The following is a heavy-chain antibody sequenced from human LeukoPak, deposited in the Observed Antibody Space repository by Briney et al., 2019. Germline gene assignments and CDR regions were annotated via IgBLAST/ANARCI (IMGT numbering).Heavy chain of an antibody. V-gene: IGHV4-59*02. CDR1: GGSVSGDY. Sequence: SETLSLTCTVSGGSVSGDYWSWIRQPPGKGLEWIGYIYNSGSTNYNPSLKSRVTISVDTSKNQFSLRLSSVTAADTAVYYCARDGYRGYFDLWGRGTLVTVSS. CDR3: ARDGYRGYFDL. CDR2: IYNSGST. J-gene: IGHJ2*01. D-gene: IGHD5-12*01.